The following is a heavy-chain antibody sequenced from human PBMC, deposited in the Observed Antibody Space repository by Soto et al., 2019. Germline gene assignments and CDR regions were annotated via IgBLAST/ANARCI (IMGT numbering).Heavy chain of an antibody. V-gene: IGHV4-59*08. D-gene: IGHD6-19*01. CDR1: GGSISSYY. CDR2: IYYSGST. Sequence: PSETLSLTCTVSGGSISSYYWSWIRQPPGKGLEWIGYIYYSGSTNYNPSLKSRVTISVDTSKNQFSLKLSSVTAADTAVYYCARLSSAWYSYWGQGTLVTVSS. CDR3: ARLSSAWYSY. J-gene: IGHJ4*02.